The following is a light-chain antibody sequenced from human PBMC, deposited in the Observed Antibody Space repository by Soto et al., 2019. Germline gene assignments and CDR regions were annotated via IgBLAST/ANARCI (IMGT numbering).Light chain of an antibody. J-gene: IGLJ1*01. CDR2: DVT. Sequence: QSVLTQPASVSGSPGQSITISCTGTSSDVGGFNYVSWYQQHPGKAPTLMIYDVTTRPSGVSYRFSGSKSGNTASLTISGLQAEDEADYYCNSYTSSSTYVFGTGTKLTVL. CDR3: NSYTSSSTYV. CDR1: SSDVGGFNY. V-gene: IGLV2-14*03.